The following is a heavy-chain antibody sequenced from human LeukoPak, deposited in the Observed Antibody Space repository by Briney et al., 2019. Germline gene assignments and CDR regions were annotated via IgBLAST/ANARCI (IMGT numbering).Heavy chain of an antibody. CDR1: GGSFSGYY. Sequence: KPSETLSLTCAVYGGSFSGYYWSWIRQPPGKGLEWIGEINHSGSTNYNPSLKSRVTISVDTSKNQFSLKLSSVTAADTAVYYCARLFTGYSSSWYLKRDAFDIWGQGTMVTVPS. J-gene: IGHJ3*02. V-gene: IGHV4-34*01. CDR3: ARLFTGYSSSWYLKRDAFDI. CDR2: INHSGST. D-gene: IGHD6-13*01.